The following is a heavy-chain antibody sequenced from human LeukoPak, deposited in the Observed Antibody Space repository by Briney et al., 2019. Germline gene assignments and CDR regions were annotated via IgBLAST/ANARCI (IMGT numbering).Heavy chain of an antibody. CDR3: ARDSDILTGYYNSPYFDY. D-gene: IGHD3-9*01. V-gene: IGHV1-69*04. Sequence: SVKVSCKASGGTFSSYAISWVRQAPGQGLEWMGRIIPILGIANYAQKFQGRVTITADKSTSTAYMELSSLRSEDTAVYYCARDSDILTGYYNSPYFDYWGQGTLVTVSS. CDR2: IIPILGIA. CDR1: GGTFSSYA. J-gene: IGHJ4*02.